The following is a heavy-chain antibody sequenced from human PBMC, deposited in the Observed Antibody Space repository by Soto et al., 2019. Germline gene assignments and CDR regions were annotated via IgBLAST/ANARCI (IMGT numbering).Heavy chain of an antibody. Sequence: SETLSLTCTVSGGSFSSSNYYWGWIRQPPGKGLEWIGSIYYSGSTYYKPSLKSRVTISVDTSKNQFSLKLSSVTAADTAVYYCARTLTIFGRGGGDYMDVWGKGTTVTVSS. D-gene: IGHD3-3*01. CDR3: ARTLTIFGRGGGDYMDV. CDR2: IYYSGST. J-gene: IGHJ6*03. CDR1: GGSFSSSNYY. V-gene: IGHV4-39*01.